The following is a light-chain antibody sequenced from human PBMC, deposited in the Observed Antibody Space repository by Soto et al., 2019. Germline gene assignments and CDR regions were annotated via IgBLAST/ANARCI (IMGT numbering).Light chain of an antibody. Sequence: ALTQPRSVSGSPGQSVTISCTGTSSDVGDYNYVSWYQQHPGKAPKLMIYDVSKRPSGVPDRFSGSKSGNTASLTISGLQAEDEADYYCCSYAGSYTPLYVFGTGTKVTVL. CDR1: SSDVGDYNY. CDR2: DVS. J-gene: IGLJ1*01. V-gene: IGLV2-11*01. CDR3: CSYAGSYTPLYV.